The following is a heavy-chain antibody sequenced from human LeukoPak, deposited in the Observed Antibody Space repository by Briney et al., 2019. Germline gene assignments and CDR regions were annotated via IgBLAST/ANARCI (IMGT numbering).Heavy chain of an antibody. CDR2: IYISEST. V-gene: IGHV4-4*07. D-gene: IGHD5-18*01. CDR3: ARERGRSYGSVPYYYYYMDV. Sequence: SETLSLTCTVSGGSISSYYWSWIRQPAGKGLEWIGRIYISESTNYDPSLKSRVTISVDTSKNQFSLKLSSVTAADTAVYYCARERGRSYGSVPYYYYYMDVWGKGTTVTVSS. J-gene: IGHJ6*03. CDR1: GGSISSYY.